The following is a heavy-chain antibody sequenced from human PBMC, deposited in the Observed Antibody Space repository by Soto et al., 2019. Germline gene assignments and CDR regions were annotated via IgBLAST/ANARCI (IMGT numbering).Heavy chain of an antibody. CDR2: INPSGGST. CDR3: ARGPYYDILTGHGTFDP. CDR1: VYTLTSYY. Sequence: GASVKVSCKASVYTLTSYYMHWVRQAPRQGLEWMGIINPSGGSTSYAQKFQGRVTMTRDTSTSTVYMELSSLRSEDTAVYYCARGPYYDILTGHGTFDPWGQGTLVTVSS. J-gene: IGHJ5*02. D-gene: IGHD3-9*01. V-gene: IGHV1-46*03.